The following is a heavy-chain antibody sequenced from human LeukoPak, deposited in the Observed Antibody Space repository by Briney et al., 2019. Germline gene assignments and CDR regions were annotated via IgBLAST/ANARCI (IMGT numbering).Heavy chain of an antibody. J-gene: IGHJ4*02. CDR2: INQTGSEK. V-gene: IGHV3-7*01. CDR1: GFTFSSYW. D-gene: IGHD6-19*01. CDR3: ARVADDYFDY. Sequence: PGGSLRLSSAASGFTFSSYWMSWVRQAPGKGLEWVANINQTGSEKYFVDSVKGRFTISRDNAKNSLYLQMNSLRAEDTAVYYCARVADDYFDYWGQGTLVTVSS.